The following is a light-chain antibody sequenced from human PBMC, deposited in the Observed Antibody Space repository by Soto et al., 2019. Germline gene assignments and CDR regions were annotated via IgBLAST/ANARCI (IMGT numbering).Light chain of an antibody. J-gene: IGKJ5*01. CDR1: QNVFSN. CDR3: QQYNLWPPIT. CDR2: GAS. Sequence: EIMMAQSPGTLSVSPGGRATLSCRASQNVFSNVAWYQQRPGQPPRLLISGASTRATGVSARFSASGSGTDFTLTITSLQSEDFAVYYCQQYNLWPPITFGQGTRLEIK. V-gene: IGKV3-15*01.